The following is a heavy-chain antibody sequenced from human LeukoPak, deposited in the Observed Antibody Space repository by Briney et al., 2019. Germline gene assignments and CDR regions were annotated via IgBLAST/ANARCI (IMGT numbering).Heavy chain of an antibody. CDR3: AKDLEAYYYADIDY. V-gene: IGHV3-23*01. D-gene: IGHD3-10*01. CDR2: MSGSGSST. J-gene: IGHJ4*02. Sequence: GRSLRLSCAASGFTFTNHAISWDRQGPGKGLEWVSRMSGSGSSTYYADSVKGRFTISRDNAKNMLYLQMNSLRAEDTALYYCAKDLEAYYYADIDYWGQGTLVTVSS. CDR1: GFTFTNHA.